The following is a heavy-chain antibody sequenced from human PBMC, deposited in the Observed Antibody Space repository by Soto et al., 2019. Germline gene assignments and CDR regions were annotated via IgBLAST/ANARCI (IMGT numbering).Heavy chain of an antibody. CDR1: GFTFSSYA. CDR2: ISYDGSNK. D-gene: IGHD1-26*01. J-gene: IGHJ4*02. Sequence: QVQLVESGGGVVQPGRSLRLSCAASGFTFSSYAMHWVRQAPGKGLEWVAVISYDGSNKYYADSVKGRFTISRDNSKNTLYLQMNSLRAEDTAVYYCAKGHFGGRSASSLGYWGQGTLVTVSS. V-gene: IGHV3-30*18. CDR3: AKGHFGGRSASSLGY.